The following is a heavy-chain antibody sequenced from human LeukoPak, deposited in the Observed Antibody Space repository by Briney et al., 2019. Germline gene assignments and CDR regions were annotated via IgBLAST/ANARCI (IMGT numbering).Heavy chain of an antibody. CDR3: TRAPSYSSGWDGYYGFDY. J-gene: IGHJ4*02. D-gene: IGHD6-19*01. CDR1: GFTFGDYA. V-gene: IGHV3-49*03. Sequence: GESLKISCTASGFTFGDYAMSWFRQAPGKGLEWVGFIRSKAYGGTTEYAASVKGRFTISRDDSKSIAYLQMNSLKTEDTAVYYCTRAPSYSSGWDGYYGFDYWGQGTLVTVSS. CDR2: IRSKAYGGTT.